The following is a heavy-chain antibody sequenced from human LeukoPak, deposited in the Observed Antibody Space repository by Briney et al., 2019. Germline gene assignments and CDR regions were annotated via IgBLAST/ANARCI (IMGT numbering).Heavy chain of an antibody. CDR2: ISSSSSTI. Sequence: GGSLRLSCAASGFTFSSYSMNWVRQAPGKGLEWVSYISSSSSTIYYADSVKGRFTISRDNAKNSLYLQMNSLRAEDTAVYYCARDFAVVVAARRSWGQGTLVTVSS. J-gene: IGHJ4*02. D-gene: IGHD2-15*01. V-gene: IGHV3-48*01. CDR3: ARDFAVVVAARRS. CDR1: GFTFSSYS.